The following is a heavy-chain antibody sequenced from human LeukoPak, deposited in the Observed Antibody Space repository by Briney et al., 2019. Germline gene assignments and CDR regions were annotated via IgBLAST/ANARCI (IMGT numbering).Heavy chain of an antibody. V-gene: IGHV3-23*01. CDR2: ISGSGGSI. CDR3: AKDDNSGYYYRKFDF. D-gene: IGHD3-22*01. J-gene: IGHJ4*02. Sequence: GGSLRLSCAASGFTFTSYAMNWVRQAPGKGLEWVSAISGSGGSIYYADSVKGRFTISRDNSRNTVYLQIESLRAEDTAIYYCAKDDNSGYYYRKFDFWGQGTLVTVSS. CDR1: GFTFTSYA.